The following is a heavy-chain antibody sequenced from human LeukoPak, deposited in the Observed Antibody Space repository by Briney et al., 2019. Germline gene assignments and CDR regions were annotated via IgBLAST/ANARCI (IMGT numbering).Heavy chain of an antibody. CDR3: ARREYQLLSYYYYYYMDV. CDR1: GGSFSGYY. CDR2: INHSGST. Sequence: PSETLSLTCAVYGGSFSGYYWSWIRQPPGKGLEWIGEINHSGSTNYNPSLKSRVTISVDTSKNQFSLKLSSVTAADTAVYYCARREYQLLSYYYYYYMDVWGKGTTVTISS. V-gene: IGHV4-34*01. J-gene: IGHJ6*03. D-gene: IGHD2-2*01.